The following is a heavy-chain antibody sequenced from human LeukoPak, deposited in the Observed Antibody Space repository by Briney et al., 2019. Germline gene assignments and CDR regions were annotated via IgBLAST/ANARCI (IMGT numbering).Heavy chain of an antibody. J-gene: IGHJ5*01. Sequence: ASVTVSCKASGGTFSSYAISWVRQAPGQGLEWMGIINPTGGGASYAQKFQGRVTMTIDTATSTFYLELSSLTSQDTAVYYCARDGHGTSTWGWFDPWGQGTLVTVSS. V-gene: IGHV1-46*01. D-gene: IGHD7-27*01. CDR2: INPTGGGA. CDR1: GGTFSSYA. CDR3: ARDGHGTSTWGWFDP.